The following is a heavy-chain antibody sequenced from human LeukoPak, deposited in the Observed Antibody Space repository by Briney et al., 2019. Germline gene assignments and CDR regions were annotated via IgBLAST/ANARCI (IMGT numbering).Heavy chain of an antibody. Sequence: GGSLRLSCAASGFTFSSYSVNWVRQAPGKGLEWVSSISSRSSYIYYADSVKGRFTISRDNAKNSLYLQMNSLRAEDTAVYYCAREGGGIAAGVHYFDYWGQGTLVTVSS. D-gene: IGHD6-13*01. J-gene: IGHJ4*02. V-gene: IGHV3-21*01. CDR2: ISSRSSYI. CDR3: AREGGGIAAGVHYFDY. CDR1: GFTFSSYS.